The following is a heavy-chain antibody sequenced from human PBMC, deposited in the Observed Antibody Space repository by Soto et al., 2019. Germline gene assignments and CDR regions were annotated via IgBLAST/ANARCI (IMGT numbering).Heavy chain of an antibody. CDR1: GFTLRSYW. CDR3: ARDPGYGSGNSVHHYLDC. Sequence: EEQLVASGGGLVQPGGSLRLSCAASGFTLRSYWMSWVRQAPGKGLEWLATIKTDASEKKYVDSVKGRFTVFRDNAKNSLYLQMDSLRAEDTAVYYCARDPGYGSGNSVHHYLDCWGRGTLVTVSS. V-gene: IGHV3-7*01. J-gene: IGHJ4*01. CDR2: IKTDASEK. D-gene: IGHD3-10*01.